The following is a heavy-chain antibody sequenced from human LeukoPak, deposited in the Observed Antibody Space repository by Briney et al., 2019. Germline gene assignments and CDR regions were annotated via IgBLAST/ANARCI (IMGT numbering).Heavy chain of an antibody. J-gene: IGHJ4*02. CDR2: ISSSSSYI. CDR3: ARDEYDSSGYYYFDY. CDR1: GFTFSIYS. V-gene: IGHV3-21*01. D-gene: IGHD3-22*01. Sequence: GGSLRLSCAASGFTFSIYSMNWVRQAPGKGLEWVSSISSSSSYIYYADSVKGRFTISRDNAKNSLYLQMNSLRAEDTAVYYCARDEYDSSGYYYFDYWGQGTLVTVSS.